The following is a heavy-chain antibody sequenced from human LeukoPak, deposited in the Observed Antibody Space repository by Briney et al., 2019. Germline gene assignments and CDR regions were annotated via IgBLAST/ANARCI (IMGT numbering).Heavy chain of an antibody. CDR3: AREKAAANAFDI. CDR2: IRYDGSNK. J-gene: IGHJ3*02. Sequence: GGSLRLSCPASGFTFSSYGMHWVRQAPGKGREGVAFIRYDGSNKYYADSVKGRFTISRDNSKNTLYLQMNSLRAEDTAVYYCAREKAAANAFDIWGQGTMVTVSS. V-gene: IGHV3-30*02. CDR1: GFTFSSYG. D-gene: IGHD6-13*01.